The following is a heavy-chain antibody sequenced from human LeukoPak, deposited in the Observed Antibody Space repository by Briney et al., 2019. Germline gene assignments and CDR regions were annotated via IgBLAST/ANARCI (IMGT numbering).Heavy chain of an antibody. J-gene: IGHJ4*02. CDR3: ARVAGNCGGDCYRLVY. D-gene: IGHD2-21*01. Sequence: ATVKVSCKASGYTFTTYDINWVRQATGQGLEWMAWMNPNSGNTGYAQKFQGRVTMTRNTSISTAYMELSSLRSEDTAVYYCARVAGNCGGDCYRLVYWGQGTLVTVAS. V-gene: IGHV1-8*01. CDR1: GYTFTTYD. CDR2: MNPNSGNT.